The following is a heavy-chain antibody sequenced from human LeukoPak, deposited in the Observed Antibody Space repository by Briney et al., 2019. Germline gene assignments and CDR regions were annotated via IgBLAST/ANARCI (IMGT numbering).Heavy chain of an antibody. CDR3: AKGQPMVRGGPISNR. V-gene: IGHV3-23*01. J-gene: IGHJ5*02. Sequence: PGGSLRLSCAASGFTFSSYAMSWVRQAPGKGLEWVSAISGSGGSSYYADFVKGRFTISRDNSKNTLYLQMNSLRAEDTAVYYCAKGQPMVRGGPISNRWGQGTLVTVSS. CDR2: ISGSGGSS. D-gene: IGHD3-10*01. CDR1: GFTFSSYA.